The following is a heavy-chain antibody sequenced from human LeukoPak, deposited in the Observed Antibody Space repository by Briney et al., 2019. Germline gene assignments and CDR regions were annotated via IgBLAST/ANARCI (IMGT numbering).Heavy chain of an antibody. CDR2: ISSTSSYI. D-gene: IGHD5-12*01. V-gene: IGHV3-21*01. CDR1: GFTFSDHA. J-gene: IGHJ4*02. CDR3: TSIRGFSAYNPGY. Sequence: GGSLRLSCAASGFTFSDHALTWVRQAPGKGLEWVSSISSTSSYIYYGDSVRGRFTISRDNAKNSLYLQMNSLRVEDKAVYYCTSIRGFSAYNPGYWGQGTLVIVSS.